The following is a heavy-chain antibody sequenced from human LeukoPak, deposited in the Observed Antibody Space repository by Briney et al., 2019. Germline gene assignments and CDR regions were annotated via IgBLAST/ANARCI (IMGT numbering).Heavy chain of an antibody. D-gene: IGHD2-2*03. Sequence: ASVKVSCKASGGTFSSYAISWVRQAPGQGLEWMGWINPNSGGTNYAQKFQGRVTMTRDTSISTAYMELSRLRSDDTAVYYCARVDIVVVPAASYWYFDLWGRGTLVTVSS. CDR3: ARVDIVVVPAASYWYFDL. V-gene: IGHV1-2*02. CDR1: GGTFSSYA. J-gene: IGHJ2*01. CDR2: INPNSGGT.